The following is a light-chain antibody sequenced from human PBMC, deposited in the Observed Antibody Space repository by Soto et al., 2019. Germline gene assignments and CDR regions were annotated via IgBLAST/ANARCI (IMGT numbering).Light chain of an antibody. CDR3: HPYNSATAP. J-gene: IGKJ1*01. V-gene: IGKV1-5*01. Sequence: DIQMTQSPSTLSASVGDRVTITCRASQSISSWLAWYQQKPGKAPKLLIYDASSLESGVPSRFSGSGSGTEFTLTISSLQPDDFATYSSHPYNSATAPFGQGPNVDIK. CDR2: DAS. CDR1: QSISSW.